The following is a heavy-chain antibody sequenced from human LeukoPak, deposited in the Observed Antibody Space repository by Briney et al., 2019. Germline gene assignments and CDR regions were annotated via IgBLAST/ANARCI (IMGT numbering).Heavy chain of an antibody. Sequence: GGSLRLSCAASGFTFSDYYMSWIRQAPGKGLEWVSYISSSGSTIYYADSVKGRFTISRDNAKNSLYLQMNSLRAEDTAVYYCARDLFENIPDTLSYYYYGMVVWGQGTTVTVSS. CDR3: ARDLFENIPDTLSYYYYGMVV. J-gene: IGHJ6*02. V-gene: IGHV3-11*01. D-gene: IGHD2/OR15-2a*01. CDR1: GFTFSDYY. CDR2: ISSSGSTI.